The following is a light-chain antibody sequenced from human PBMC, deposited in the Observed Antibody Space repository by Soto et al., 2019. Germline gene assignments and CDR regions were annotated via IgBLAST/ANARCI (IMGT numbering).Light chain of an antibody. Sequence: QPVLTQPPSVSGAPGQRVTISCTGSSSNIGAGYDVHWYQHLPGTAPKLLIYGDSNRPSGVPDRFSGSKSGTSASLAITGLQAEDEADYYCQSYDSSLSGSVFGGGTKLTVL. V-gene: IGLV1-40*01. CDR2: GDS. CDR3: QSYDSSLSGSV. CDR1: SSNIGAGYD. J-gene: IGLJ2*01.